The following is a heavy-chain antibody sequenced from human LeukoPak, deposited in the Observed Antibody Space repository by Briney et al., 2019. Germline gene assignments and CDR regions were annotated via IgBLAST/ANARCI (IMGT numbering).Heavy chain of an antibody. J-gene: IGHJ6*02. CDR1: GVSISSSY. V-gene: IGHV4-59*01. CDR3: ARGGTYYYGMDV. CDR2: IYYSGST. Sequence: SETLSLTCTVSGVSISSSYWSWIRQPPGKGLEWIGYIYYSGSTNYNPSLKSRVTISVDTSKNQFSLKLSSVTTADTAVYYCARGGTYYYGMDVWGQGTTVTVSS.